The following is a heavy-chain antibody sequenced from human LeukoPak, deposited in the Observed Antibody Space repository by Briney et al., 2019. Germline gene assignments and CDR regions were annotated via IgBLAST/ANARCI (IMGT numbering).Heavy chain of an antibody. J-gene: IGHJ4*02. CDR2: ISSNGGST. Sequence: PGGSLRLSCSASGFTFSSYAMHWVRQAPGKGLEHVSAISSNGGSTYYADSVKGRFTISRDNSKNTLYLQMSSLRAEDTAVYYCVKDQDADTAMMGFDYWGQGTLVTVSS. V-gene: IGHV3-64D*06. D-gene: IGHD5-18*01. CDR3: VKDQDADTAMMGFDY. CDR1: GFTFSSYA.